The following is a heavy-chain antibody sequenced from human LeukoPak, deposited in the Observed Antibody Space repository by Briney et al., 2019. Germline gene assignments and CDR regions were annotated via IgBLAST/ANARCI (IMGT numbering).Heavy chain of an antibody. D-gene: IGHD1-7*01. CDR3: ARDGNWNYGDYYYYMDV. CDR2: INWNGGST. CDR1: GFTLDDYG. V-gene: IGHV3-20*04. Sequence: GGSLRLSCAASGFTLDDYGMSWVRQAPGKGLEWVSGINWNGGSTGYADSVKGRFTISRDNAKNSLYLQMNSLRAEDTALYYCARDGNWNYGDYYYYMDVWGKGTTVTVSS. J-gene: IGHJ6*03.